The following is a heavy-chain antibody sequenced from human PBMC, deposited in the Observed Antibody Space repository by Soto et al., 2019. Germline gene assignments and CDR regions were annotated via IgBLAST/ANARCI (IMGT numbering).Heavy chain of an antibody. D-gene: IGHD3-10*01. CDR3: ARDYYGSGGFDP. J-gene: IGHJ5*02. CDR2: IYYSGST. Sequence: PSETLSLTCTVSGGSISSGDYYWSWIRQPPGKGLEWIGYIYYSGSTYYNPSLKSRVTISVDTSKNQFSLKLSSVTAADTAVYYCARDYYGSGGFDPWGQGTLVTVSS. CDR1: GGSISSGDYY. V-gene: IGHV4-30-4*02.